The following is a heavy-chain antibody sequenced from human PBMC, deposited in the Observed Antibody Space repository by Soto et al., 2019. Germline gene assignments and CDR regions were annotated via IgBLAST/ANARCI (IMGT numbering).Heavy chain of an antibody. V-gene: IGHV1-46*01. CDR2: INPTGGST. D-gene: IGHD3-22*01. J-gene: IGHJ4*02. Sequence: QVQLVQSGAEVKKPGASVKVSCKASGYTFTNYYMHWVRQAPGLGLEWMGMINPTGGSTRYAQKFQGSVTMTRDTSTSTVHMELSSLRSEDTAVYYCARNDKSGLDYWGQGTLVTVSS. CDR1: GYTFTNYY. CDR3: ARNDKSGLDY.